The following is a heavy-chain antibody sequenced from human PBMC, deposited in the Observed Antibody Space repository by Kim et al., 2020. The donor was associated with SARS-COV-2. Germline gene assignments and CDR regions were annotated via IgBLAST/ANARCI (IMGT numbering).Heavy chain of an antibody. V-gene: IGHV3-30*02. D-gene: IGHD1-26*01. CDR3: AKESFSGSYFDY. J-gene: IGHJ4*02. Sequence: YADCVKGRFTISRDKSKNTLYLQMNSLRAEGTAVYYCAKESFSGSYFDYWGQGTLVTVSS.